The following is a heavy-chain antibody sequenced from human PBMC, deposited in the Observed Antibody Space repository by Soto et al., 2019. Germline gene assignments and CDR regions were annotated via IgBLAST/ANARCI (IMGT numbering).Heavy chain of an antibody. CDR2: IKEDGSEI. Sequence: GWSLRLSCAASGFTFSSYWMSWVRQAPGKGLEWVASIKEDGSEIYYLHSVRGRFSISRDSAGNALHLTMNYLSAEDTGVYFCARDIGFDYVNWGQGTLVTVSS. V-gene: IGHV3-7*01. D-gene: IGHD3-16*01. CDR1: GFTFSSYW. J-gene: IGHJ4*02. CDR3: ARDIGFDYVN.